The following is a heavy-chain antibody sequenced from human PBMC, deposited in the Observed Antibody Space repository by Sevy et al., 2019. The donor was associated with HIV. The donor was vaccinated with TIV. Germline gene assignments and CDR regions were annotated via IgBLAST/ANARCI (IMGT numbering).Heavy chain of an antibody. D-gene: IGHD6-25*01. J-gene: IGHJ6*02. CDR2: IRYDGINK. V-gene: IGHV3-30*02. Sequence: GGSLRLSCAASGFRFNNFGMYWVRQAPGKGLEGVAFIRYDGINKYHVDSVKGRSTISRDNSKDTLYLEMKSLRLEDMGLYYCAKECSGSIDHYGMDVWGQGTTVTVSS. CDR3: AKECSGSIDHYGMDV. CDR1: GFRFNNFG.